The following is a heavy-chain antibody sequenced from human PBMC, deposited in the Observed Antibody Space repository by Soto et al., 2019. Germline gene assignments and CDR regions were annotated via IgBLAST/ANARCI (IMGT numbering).Heavy chain of an antibody. V-gene: IGHV4-39*01. CDR2: IYYSGST. CDR3: ARKRGSSSRPQFDP. D-gene: IGHD6-13*01. CDR1: GGSISSSSYY. J-gene: IGHJ5*02. Sequence: SETLSLTCTVSGGSISSSSYYWGWIRQPPGKGLEWIGSIYYSGSTYYNPSLKSRVTISVDTSKNQFSLKLSSVTAADTAVYYCARKRGSSSRPQFDPWGQGTLVTVSS.